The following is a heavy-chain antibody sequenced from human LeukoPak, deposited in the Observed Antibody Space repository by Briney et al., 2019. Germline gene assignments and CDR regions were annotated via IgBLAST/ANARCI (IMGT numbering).Heavy chain of an antibody. CDR1: GGSISSYY. J-gene: IGHJ4*02. D-gene: IGHD3/OR15-3a*01. Sequence: SETLSLTCTVSGGSISSYYWSWIRQPPGKGLEWIGYIYYSGSTNYYPSLKSRVTISVDTSKNQFSLKLSSVTAADTAVYYCARSWTKGFDYWGQGTLVTVSS. V-gene: IGHV4-59*01. CDR2: IYYSGST. CDR3: ARSWTKGFDY.